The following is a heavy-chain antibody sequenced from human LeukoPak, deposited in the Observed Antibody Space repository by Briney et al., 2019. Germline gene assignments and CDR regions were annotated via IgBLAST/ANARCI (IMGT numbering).Heavy chain of an antibody. CDR2: VYHSGST. CDR1: GYSISSGYY. Sequence: SETLSLTCGVSGYSISSGYYWGWIRQPPGKGLEWIGSVYHSGSTYYNPSLKSRVTMSVDTSKNQFSLKLGSVTAADTAVYYCARDRQELFDYWGQGTLVTVSS. D-gene: IGHD1-26*01. J-gene: IGHJ4*02. CDR3: ARDRQELFDY. V-gene: IGHV4-38-2*02.